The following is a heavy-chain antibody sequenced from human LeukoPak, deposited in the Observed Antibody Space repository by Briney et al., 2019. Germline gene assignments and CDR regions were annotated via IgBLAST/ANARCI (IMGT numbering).Heavy chain of an antibody. V-gene: IGHV3-30*03. CDR3: AIPPTAAGYNWFDP. CDR2: ISYDGSNK. Sequence: GGSLRLSCAASGFTFSSYGMHWVRQAPGKGLEWVAVISYDGSNKYYADSVKGRFTISRDNSKNTLYLQMNSLRAEDTAAYYCAIPPTAAGYNWFDPWGQGTLVTVSS. J-gene: IGHJ5*02. D-gene: IGHD6-13*01. CDR1: GFTFSSYG.